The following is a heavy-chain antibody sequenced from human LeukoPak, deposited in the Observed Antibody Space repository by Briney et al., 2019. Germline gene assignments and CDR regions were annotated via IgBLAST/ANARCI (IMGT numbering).Heavy chain of an antibody. CDR2: INSDGSST. V-gene: IGHV3-74*01. CDR1: GFTFSSYW. J-gene: IGHJ3*02. Sequence: PGGPLRLSCAASGFTFSSYWMHWVRQAPGKGLVWVSRINSDGSSTSYADSVKGRFTISRNNAKKTLYLQMNSLRAEDTAVYYCARDGLSETPFDIWGQGTMVTVSS. CDR3: ARDGLSETPFDI.